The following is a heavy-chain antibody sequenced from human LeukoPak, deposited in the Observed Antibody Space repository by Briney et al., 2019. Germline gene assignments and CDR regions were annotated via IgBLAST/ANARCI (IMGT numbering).Heavy chain of an antibody. CDR1: GGSISGYH. CDR3: ARVPRSYYYYYYMDV. Sequence: SETLPLTCNVSGGSISGYHWSWIRQPPGKGLEWLGYIYYSGSSNYNPSLKSRVTISADTSKNQFSLKLSSVTAADTAVYYCARVPRSYYYYYYMDVWGKGTTVTVSS. J-gene: IGHJ6*03. CDR2: IYYSGSS. V-gene: IGHV4-59*01.